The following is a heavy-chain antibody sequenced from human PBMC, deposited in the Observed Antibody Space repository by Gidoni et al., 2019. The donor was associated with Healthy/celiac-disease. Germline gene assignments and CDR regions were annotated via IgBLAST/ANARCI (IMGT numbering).Heavy chain of an antibody. J-gene: IGHJ4*02. D-gene: IGHD1-26*01. CDR1: GFTFSSYA. CDR3: ARVWESALDY. V-gene: IGHV3-30-3*01. CDR2: ISYDGSHK. Sequence: QVQLVESGGGVVQPGRSLRLSCAASGFTFSSYAMHWVRQAPGKGLEWVALISYDGSHKYYADSVKGRFTISRDNSKNTLSLQMNSLRAEDTAVYYCARVWESALDYWGQGTLVTVSS.